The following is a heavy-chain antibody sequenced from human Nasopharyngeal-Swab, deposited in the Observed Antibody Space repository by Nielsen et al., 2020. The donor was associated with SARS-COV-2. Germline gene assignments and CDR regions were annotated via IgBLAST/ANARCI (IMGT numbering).Heavy chain of an antibody. V-gene: IGHV3-23*01. Sequence: VSEGPGRGPSWVSAISGSGGSTYYADSVKGGFTIPRDNSKNTLYLQMNCQRAEDTAVYYCAKDVGLLSIGAFDYWGQGTLVTVSS. CDR3: AKDVGLLSIGAFDY. J-gene: IGHJ4*02. CDR2: ISGSGGST. D-gene: IGHD1-26*01.